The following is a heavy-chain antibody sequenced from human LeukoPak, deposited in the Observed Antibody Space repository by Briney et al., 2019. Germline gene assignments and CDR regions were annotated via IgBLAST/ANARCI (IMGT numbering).Heavy chain of an antibody. D-gene: IGHD3-16*01. Sequence: PGGSLRLSCAASGFTFSSSAMSWVRQAPGKGLEWVAVISFDGNNKYYRGSVKGRFTISRDNSKDTLYLQMTSLRDEDTAVYYCAKVGDVGFSSWYYYSMDVWGQGTTVTVSS. J-gene: IGHJ6*02. CDR1: GFTFSSSA. CDR3: AKVGDVGFSSWYYYSMDV. CDR2: ISFDGNNK. V-gene: IGHV3-30*18.